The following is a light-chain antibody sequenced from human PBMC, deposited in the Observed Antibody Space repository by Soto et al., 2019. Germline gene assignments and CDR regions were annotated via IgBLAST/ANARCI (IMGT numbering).Light chain of an antibody. CDR3: CSYAGGTSVV. J-gene: IGLJ2*01. CDR2: EDI. Sequence: QSALTQPASVSGSPGQSITISCTGTSSDVGSYNLVSWYLQHPGKAPKLMIYEDIERPSGVSNRFSGSKSGNTASLTISGLQTEDEADYYCCSYAGGTSVVFGGGTKLTVL. V-gene: IGLV2-23*01. CDR1: SSDVGSYNL.